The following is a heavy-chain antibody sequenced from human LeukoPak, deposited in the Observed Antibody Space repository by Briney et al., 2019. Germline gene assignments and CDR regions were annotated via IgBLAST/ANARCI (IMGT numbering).Heavy chain of an antibody. J-gene: IGHJ3*02. CDR3: ARDLRGGPFDAFHI. Sequence: GASVKVSCKASGYTFTGYYMHWVRQAPGQGLEWMGWINPNSGGTEYAQKFQGRVAMTRDTSINTAYMELSRPRPDDTAVYYCARDLRGGPFDAFHIWGQGTMVAVSS. CDR2: INPNSGGT. D-gene: IGHD3-16*01. CDR1: GYTFTGYY. V-gene: IGHV1-2*02.